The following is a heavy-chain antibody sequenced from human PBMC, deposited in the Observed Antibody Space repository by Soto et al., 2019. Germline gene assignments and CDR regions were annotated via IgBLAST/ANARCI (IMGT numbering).Heavy chain of an antibody. V-gene: IGHV3-11*01. CDR1: GFTFSDYY. J-gene: IGHJ4*02. CDR2: ISSSGSTI. CDR3: ARDSRQWLPRFDY. Sequence: GGSLRLSCAASGFTFSDYYMSWIRQAPGKGLEWVSYISSSGSTIYYADSVKGRFTISRDNAKNSLYLQMNSLRAEDTAVYYCARDSRQWLPRFDYWGQGTLVTVSS. D-gene: IGHD6-19*01.